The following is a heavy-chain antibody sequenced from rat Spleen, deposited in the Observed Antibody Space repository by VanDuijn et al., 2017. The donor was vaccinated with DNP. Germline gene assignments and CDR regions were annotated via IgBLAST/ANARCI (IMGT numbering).Heavy chain of an antibody. D-gene: IGHD1-7*01. Sequence: EVQLQESGPGLVKPSQSLSLTCSVTGYSIPSNYWGWIRKFPGNKMEWIGHINYSGYTSYNPSLKSRISITRDTSKNHFFLHLNSVTIEDTATYYCARWTRYFDYWGQGVMVTVSS. V-gene: IGHV3-1*01. J-gene: IGHJ2*01. CDR1: GYSIPSNY. CDR2: INYSGYT. CDR3: ARWTRYFDY.